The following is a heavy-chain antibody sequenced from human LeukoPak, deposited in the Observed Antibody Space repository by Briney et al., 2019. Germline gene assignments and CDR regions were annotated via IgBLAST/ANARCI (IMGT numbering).Heavy chain of an antibody. J-gene: IGHJ4*02. D-gene: IGHD3-10*01. CDR1: GFSFNSYP. CDR2: IPNDGNNK. CDR3: ARPDDSESFYRANHY. V-gene: IGHV3-30*04. Sequence: PGGSLRLSCAASGFSFNSYPMHWVRQAPGKGLEWVAVIPNDGNNKYYADSVKGRFTISRDNSDNTLSLLMNGLRVEDTAVYYCARPDDSESFYRANHYWGRGTLVTVS.